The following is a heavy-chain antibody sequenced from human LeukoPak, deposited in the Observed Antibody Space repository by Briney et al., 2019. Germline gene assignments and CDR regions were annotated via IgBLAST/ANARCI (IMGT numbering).Heavy chain of an antibody. CDR2: IYYSGST. J-gene: IGHJ3*02. D-gene: IGHD5/OR15-5a*01. V-gene: IGHV4-31*03. CDR1: GGPISCGGYY. CDR3: ARMVYVENAFDI. Sequence: PSETLPLTCTVSGGPISCGGYYWSWIRQPPVKGLEWIGYIYYSGSTYYNPSLKSRVTISVDTSKNQFSLKLSSVTAADTAVYYCARMVYVENAFDIWGQGTIVTVSS.